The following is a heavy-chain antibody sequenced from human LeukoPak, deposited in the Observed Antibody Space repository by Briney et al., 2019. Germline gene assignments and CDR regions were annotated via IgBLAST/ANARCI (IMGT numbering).Heavy chain of an antibody. CDR2: INHSGST. D-gene: IGHD3-10*01. CDR3: ARAHSDLLWFGDQICNDY. Sequence: SETLSLTCTVSGGSITSSDYWWAWIRQPPGKGLEWIGEINHSGSTNYNPSLKSRVTISVDTSKNQFSLKLSSVTAADTAVYYCARAHSDLLWFGDQICNDYWGQGTLVTVSS. V-gene: IGHV4-39*07. CDR1: GGSITSSDYW. J-gene: IGHJ4*02.